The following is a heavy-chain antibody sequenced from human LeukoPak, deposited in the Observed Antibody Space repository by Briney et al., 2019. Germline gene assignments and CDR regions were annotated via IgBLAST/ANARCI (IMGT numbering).Heavy chain of an antibody. CDR2: FDPEDGET. Sequence: ASVKVSCKDSGYTLTELSMHWVRQAPGKRLEGMGGFDPEDGETIYAQKFQGRVTMTEDTSTDTAYMELSSLRSEDTAVYYCATGVTRRLIAEYFQYWGQGTLVTVSS. J-gene: IGHJ1*01. CDR1: GYTLTELS. V-gene: IGHV1-24*01. D-gene: IGHD2-21*01. CDR3: ATGVTRRLIAEYFQY.